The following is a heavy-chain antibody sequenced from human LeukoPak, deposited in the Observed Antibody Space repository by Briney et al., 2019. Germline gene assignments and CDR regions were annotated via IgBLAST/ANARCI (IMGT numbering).Heavy chain of an antibody. Sequence: GGSLRLSCAASGFTFSGSEMNWVRQAPGKGLEWVSYISNSGSTIYYGDSVKGRFTISRDNAKNSLYLQMNSLRAEDTAVYYCAREKIRSGSYELDYWGQGTLVTVYS. CDR3: AREKIRSGSYELDY. CDR2: ISNSGSTI. J-gene: IGHJ4*02. D-gene: IGHD3-10*01. CDR1: GFTFSGSE. V-gene: IGHV3-48*03.